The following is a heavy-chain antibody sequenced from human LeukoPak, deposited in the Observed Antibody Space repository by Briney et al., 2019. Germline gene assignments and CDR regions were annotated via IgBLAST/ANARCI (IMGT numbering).Heavy chain of an antibody. CDR1: GFTFSSYW. CDR3: ARVTTLKPFDY. J-gene: IGHJ4*02. CDR2: VNSDGSST. D-gene: IGHD4-17*01. V-gene: IGHV3-74*01. Sequence: GGSLRLSCAASGFTFSSYWMHWVRQTSGKGLVWVSRVNSDGSSTSYAESVKGRFTISRDNAKNTLYLQMNSLRAEDTAVYYCARVTTLKPFDYWGQGTLVTVSS.